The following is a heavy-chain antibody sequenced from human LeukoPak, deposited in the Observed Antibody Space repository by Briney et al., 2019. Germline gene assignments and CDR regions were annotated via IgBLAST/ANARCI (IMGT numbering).Heavy chain of an antibody. V-gene: IGHV3-11*01. CDR2: ISSSGSTI. CDR3: ARDRTYCSGGSCGPAFDY. J-gene: IGHJ4*02. Sequence: GGSLRLSCAASGFTFSDYYMSWIRQAPGKGLEWVSYISSSGSTIHYADSVKGRFTISRDNAKNSLYLQMNSLRAEDTAVYYCARDRTYCSGGSCGPAFDYWGQGTLVTVSS. D-gene: IGHD2-15*01. CDR1: GFTFSDYY.